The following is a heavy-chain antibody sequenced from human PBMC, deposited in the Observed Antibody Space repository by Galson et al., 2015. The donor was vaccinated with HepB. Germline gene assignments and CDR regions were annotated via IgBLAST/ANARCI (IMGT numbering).Heavy chain of an antibody. CDR2: ISGSGGST. J-gene: IGHJ6*03. CDR3: AKDGRFLNYYYYYMDV. CDR1: GFTFSSYA. Sequence: SLRLSCAASGFTFSSYAMSWVRQAPGKGLEWVSAISGSGGSTYYADSVKGRFTISRDNSKNTLYLQMNSLRAEDTAVYYCAKDGRFLNYYYYYMDVWGKGTTVTVSS. D-gene: IGHD3-3*01. V-gene: IGHV3-23*01.